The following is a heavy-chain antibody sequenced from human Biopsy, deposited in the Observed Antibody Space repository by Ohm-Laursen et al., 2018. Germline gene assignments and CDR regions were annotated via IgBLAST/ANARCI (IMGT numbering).Heavy chain of an antibody. CDR2: INPNSGGT. D-gene: IGHD1-26*01. CDR1: GYTFTTYY. CDR3: ATITRGATRFPFDY. V-gene: IGHV1-2*02. J-gene: IGHJ4*02. Sequence: SSVKVSCKASGYTFTTYYIHWVRQAPGQGLEWMGWINPNSGGTNYAQKFQGRVTMTRDTSISTAYMELSRLRSDDTAVYYCATITRGATRFPFDYWGQGTLVTVSS.